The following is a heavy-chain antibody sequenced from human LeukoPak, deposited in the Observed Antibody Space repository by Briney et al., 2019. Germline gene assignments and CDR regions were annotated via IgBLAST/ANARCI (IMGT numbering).Heavy chain of an antibody. CDR3: ASNSVYSSGWYDY. CDR2: IYYSGST. D-gene: IGHD6-19*01. Sequence: NPSETLSLTCTVSGGSISSSSYYWGWIRQPPGKGLEWIGSIYYSGSTYYNPSLKSRVTISVDTSKNQFSLKLSSVTAADTAVYYCASNSVYSSGWYDYWGQGTLVTVSS. CDR1: GGSISSSSYY. J-gene: IGHJ4*02. V-gene: IGHV4-39*07.